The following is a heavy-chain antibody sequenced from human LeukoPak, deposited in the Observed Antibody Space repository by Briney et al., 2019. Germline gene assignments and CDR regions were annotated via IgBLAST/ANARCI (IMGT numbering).Heavy chain of an antibody. D-gene: IGHD6-13*01. Sequence: PSETLSLTCTVSGGSISPNYWSWIRQPPGKGLEWIGDMHYTGSTNSNPSLKSRVTISVDTSKNQFSLKLSSVTAADTAVYYCARDAGTAAALGYWGQGTLVTVSS. CDR3: ARDAGTAAALGY. CDR2: MHYTGST. V-gene: IGHV4-59*12. J-gene: IGHJ4*02. CDR1: GGSISPNY.